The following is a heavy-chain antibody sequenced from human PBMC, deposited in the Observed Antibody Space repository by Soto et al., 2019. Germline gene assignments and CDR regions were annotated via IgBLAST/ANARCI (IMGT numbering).Heavy chain of an antibody. D-gene: IGHD6-19*01. CDR3: ARVAVADPYYYYYGMDV. V-gene: IGHV3-21*01. CDR2: ISSSSSYI. Sequence: GGSLRLSCAASGFTFSSYSMNWVRQAPGKGLEWVSSISSSSSYIYYADSVKGRFTISRDNAKNSLYLQMNSLRAEDTAVCYCARVAVADPYYYYYGMDVWGQGTTVTAP. J-gene: IGHJ6*02. CDR1: GFTFSSYS.